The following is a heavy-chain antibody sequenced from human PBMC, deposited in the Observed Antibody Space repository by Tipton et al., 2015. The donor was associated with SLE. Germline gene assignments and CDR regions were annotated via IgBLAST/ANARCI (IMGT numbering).Heavy chain of an antibody. CDR2: VNHRGGT. J-gene: IGHJ4*02. D-gene: IGHD3-3*01. CDR1: GGSFSGYY. CDR3: ARGWDYDSWSGYADY. V-gene: IGHV4-34*01. Sequence: TLSLTCAVYGGSFSGYYWSWIRQPPGKGLEWIGEVNHRGGTNYNSPLKSRVTIFVDTSKNQFSLKLSSVTAADTAVYYCARGWDYDSWSGYADYWGQGTLVTVSS.